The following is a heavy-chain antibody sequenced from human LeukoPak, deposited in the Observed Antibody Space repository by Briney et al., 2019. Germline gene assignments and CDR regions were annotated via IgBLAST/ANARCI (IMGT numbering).Heavy chain of an antibody. CDR3: ARDKLTTVTPYFDY. D-gene: IGHD4-17*01. V-gene: IGHV3-74*01. CDR2: INSDGSST. J-gene: IGHJ4*02. Sequence: GGCLRLSCAASGFTFSSYWMHWVRQAPGKGLVWVSRINSDGSSTSYADSVKGRFTISRDNAKNTLYLQMNSLRAEDTAVYYCARDKLTTVTPYFDYWGQGTLVTVSS. CDR1: GFTFSSYW.